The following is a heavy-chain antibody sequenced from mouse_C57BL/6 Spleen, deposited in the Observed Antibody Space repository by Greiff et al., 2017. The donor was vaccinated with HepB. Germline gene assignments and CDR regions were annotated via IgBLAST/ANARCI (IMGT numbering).Heavy chain of an antibody. V-gene: IGHV1-76*01. CDR3: ARERLDY. J-gene: IGHJ2*01. Sequence: QVQLQQSGAELVRPGASVKLSCKASGYTFTDYYINWVKQRPGQGLEWIARIYPGSGNTYYNEKFKGKATLTAEKSSSTAYMQLSSLTSEDSAVYFCARERLDYWGQGTTLTVSS. CDR1: GYTFTDYY. CDR2: IYPGSGNT.